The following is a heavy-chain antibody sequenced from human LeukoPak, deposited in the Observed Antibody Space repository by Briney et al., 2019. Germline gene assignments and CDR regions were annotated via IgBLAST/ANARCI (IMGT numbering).Heavy chain of an antibody. CDR2: IDPSDSYT. Sequence: GESLKISCKGSGYSFTSYWISWVGQMPGKDLEWMGRIDPSDSYTNYSPYFQGHVTISADKSISTAYLQWSSLKASDTAMYYCARRGSGYDWAHMGYWGQGTLVTVSS. D-gene: IGHD5-12*01. J-gene: IGHJ4*02. CDR3: ARRGSGYDWAHMGY. V-gene: IGHV5-10-1*01. CDR1: GYSFTSYW.